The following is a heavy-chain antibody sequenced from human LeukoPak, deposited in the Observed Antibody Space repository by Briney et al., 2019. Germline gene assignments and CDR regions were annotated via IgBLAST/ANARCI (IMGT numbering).Heavy chain of an antibody. J-gene: IGHJ4*02. CDR1: GFTFSSYS. Sequence: PGGSLRLSCAASGFTFSSYSMNWVRQAPGKGLEWVSSISSSSSYIYYADSVKGRFTISRDSAKNSLYLQMNSLRAEDTAVYYCARGRPEFMVTEGDYWGQGTLVTVSS. CDR3: ARGRPEFMVTEGDY. CDR2: ISSSSSYI. V-gene: IGHV3-21*01. D-gene: IGHD5-18*01.